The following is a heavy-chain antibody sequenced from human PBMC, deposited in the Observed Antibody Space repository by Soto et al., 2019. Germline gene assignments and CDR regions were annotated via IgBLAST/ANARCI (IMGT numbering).Heavy chain of an antibody. D-gene: IGHD2-15*01. J-gene: IGHJ5*02. CDR3: ARLNRYCSGGSCYSGWFDP. Sequence: KVSCKGSGYSFTSYWIGWVRQMPGKGLEWMGIIYPGDSDTRYSPSFQGQVTISADKSISTAYLQWSSLKASDTAMYYCARLNRYCSGGSCYSGWFDPWGQGTLVTVSS. CDR2: IYPGDSDT. V-gene: IGHV5-51*01. CDR1: GYSFTSYW.